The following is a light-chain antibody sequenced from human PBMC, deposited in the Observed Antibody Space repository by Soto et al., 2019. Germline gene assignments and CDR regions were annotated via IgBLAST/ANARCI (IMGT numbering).Light chain of an antibody. CDR3: QTWSTGIQV. V-gene: IGLV4-69*01. CDR2: LNSDGSH. Sequence: QSVLTQSPSASASLGDSVKLTCTLTSGHSSYAIAWHQQQPEKGPRYLMKLNSDGSHTKGDGIPDRFSGSSSGAERYLTISSLQSDDEADYYCQTWSTGIQVFGGGTKLTVL. CDR1: SGHSSYA. J-gene: IGLJ3*02.